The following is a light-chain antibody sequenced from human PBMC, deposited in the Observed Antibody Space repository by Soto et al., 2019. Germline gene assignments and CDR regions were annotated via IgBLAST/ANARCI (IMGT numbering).Light chain of an antibody. CDR2: DAS. J-gene: IGKJ1*01. V-gene: IGKV1-5*01. CDR1: QSISRR. Sequence: DIQMIQTPSALSASVGDTGTITCRPSQSISRRLAWYQQKPGKAPKLLIYDASSLESGVPAGFSGSGSGTQFTLTISSLQPDDFATYYCQQYNSYPWTFGQGTKV. CDR3: QQYNSYPWT.